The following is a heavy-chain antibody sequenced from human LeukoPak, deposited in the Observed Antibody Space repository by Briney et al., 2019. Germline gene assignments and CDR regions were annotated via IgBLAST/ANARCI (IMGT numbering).Heavy chain of an antibody. V-gene: IGHV3-7*01. J-gene: IGHJ4*02. D-gene: IGHD2-2*01. CDR1: GFTFSSYW. CDR2: IKQDGSEK. Sequence: GGSLRLSCAASGFTFSSYWMSWVRQAPGKGLEWVANIKQDGSEKYYVDSVKGRFTISRDNAKNSLYLQMNSLRAEDTAVYYCASNHSPGYCSSTSCPFDYWGQGTLVTVSS. CDR3: ASNHSPGYCSSTSCPFDY.